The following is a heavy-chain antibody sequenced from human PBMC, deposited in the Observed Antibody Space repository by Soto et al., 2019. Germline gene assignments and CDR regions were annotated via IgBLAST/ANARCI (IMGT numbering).Heavy chain of an antibody. Sequence: QVQLQESGPGLVKPSETLSLSCTVSGGSISSYYWSWFRQSPGKRMEWIGYVHHSSGSSYNPSLQSRVAISLDTSESQFSLKVTSVTATDTAVYYCARQGFGPLHGLVDVWGQGTTVTVSS. CDR1: GGSISSYY. CDR3: ARQGFGPLHGLVDV. J-gene: IGHJ6*02. V-gene: IGHV4-59*08. CDR2: VHHSSGS. D-gene: IGHD3-10*01.